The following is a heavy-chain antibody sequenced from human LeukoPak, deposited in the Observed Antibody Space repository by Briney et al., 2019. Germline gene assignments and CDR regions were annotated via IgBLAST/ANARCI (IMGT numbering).Heavy chain of an antibody. V-gene: IGHV5-51*01. J-gene: IGHJ4*02. D-gene: IGHD5-12*01. Sequence: GESLKISCNTSGYNFNTYWIGWVRQKPGKGLEWMGIIYPGDSDTKYSPPFEGQVTISADKSISTAYLQWSSLKASDTAMYYCARESGYDFRAFDYWGQGTLVTVSS. CDR2: IYPGDSDT. CDR3: ARESGYDFRAFDY. CDR1: GYNFNTYW.